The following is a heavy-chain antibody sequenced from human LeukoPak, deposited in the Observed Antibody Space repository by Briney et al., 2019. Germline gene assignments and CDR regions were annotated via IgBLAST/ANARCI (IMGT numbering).Heavy chain of an antibody. J-gene: IGHJ4*02. Sequence: ASVEVSCKASGYTFTGYYMHWVRQAPGQGLEWMGWINPNSGGTNYAQKFQGRVTMTRDTSISTAYMELSRLRSDDTAVYYCARNLGGGYCSGGSCYTFDYWGQGTLVTVSS. CDR3: ARNLGGGYCSGGSCYTFDY. V-gene: IGHV1-2*02. D-gene: IGHD2-15*01. CDR1: GYTFTGYY. CDR2: INPNSGGT.